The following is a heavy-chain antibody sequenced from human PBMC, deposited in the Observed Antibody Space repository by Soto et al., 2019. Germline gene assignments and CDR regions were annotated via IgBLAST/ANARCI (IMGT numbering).Heavy chain of an antibody. CDR1: GGTFSSYA. CDR2: IIPIFGTA. J-gene: IGHJ4*02. V-gene: IGHV1-69*12. D-gene: IGHD2-21*02. CDR3: ATSSSCGGDCYSRLRY. Sequence: QVQLVQSGAEVKKPWSSVKVSCKASGGTFSSYAISWVRQAPGQGLEWMGGIIPIFGTANYAQKFQGRVTITEDESTSTAYMELSSLRSEDTAVYYCATSSSCGGDCYSRLRYWGQGTLVTVSS.